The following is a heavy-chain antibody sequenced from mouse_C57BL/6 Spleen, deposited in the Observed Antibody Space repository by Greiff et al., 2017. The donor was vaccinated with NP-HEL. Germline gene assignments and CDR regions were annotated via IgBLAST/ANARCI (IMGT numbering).Heavy chain of an antibody. CDR3: TPYYYGSSAFAY. D-gene: IGHD1-1*01. CDR1: GFNIKDDY. Sequence: EVQLQQSGAELVRPGASVKLSCTASGFNIKDDYMHWVKQRPEQGLEWIGWIDPENGDTESASKFQGKATITADTSSNTAYLQLSSLTSEDTAVYYCTPYYYGSSAFAYWGQGTLVTVSA. CDR2: IDPENGDT. J-gene: IGHJ3*01. V-gene: IGHV14-4*01.